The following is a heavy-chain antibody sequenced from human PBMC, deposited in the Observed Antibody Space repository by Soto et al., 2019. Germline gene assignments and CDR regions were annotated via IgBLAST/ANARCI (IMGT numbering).Heavy chain of an antibody. CDR2: IYPGDSDA. V-gene: IGHV5-51*01. Sequence: PGEALKISCQGSGYRFANYWIAWVRQRPGKGLEWMGIIYPGDSDARYSPSFQGHVTTSAAGSTNTVYRKWDGLQAAASALYYCAGPNVAAVARSYLAPWGKGPLVPVS. CDR3: AGPNVAAVARSYLAP. J-gene: IGHJ5*02. D-gene: IGHD6-13*01. CDR1: GYRFANYW.